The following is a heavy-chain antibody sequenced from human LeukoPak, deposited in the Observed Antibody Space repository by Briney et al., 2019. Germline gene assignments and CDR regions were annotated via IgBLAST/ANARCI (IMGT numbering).Heavy chain of an antibody. CDR2: IYYSGST. J-gene: IGHJ3*02. Sequence: PSETLSLTCTVSGGSISSSSYYWGWIRQPPGKGLEWIGNIYYSGSTYYNPSLKSRVTISVDTSKNQFSLKLSSVTAADTAVYYCARRYCSGGSCYDAFDIWGRGTMVTVSS. V-gene: IGHV4-39*01. CDR3: ARRYCSGGSCYDAFDI. CDR1: GGSISSSSYY. D-gene: IGHD2-15*01.